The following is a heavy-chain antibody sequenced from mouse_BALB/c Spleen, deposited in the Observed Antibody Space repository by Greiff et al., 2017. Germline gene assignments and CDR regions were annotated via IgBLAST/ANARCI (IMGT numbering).Heavy chain of an antibody. Sequence: QVQLKESGPGLVQPSQSLSITCTVSGFSLTSYGVHWVRQSPGKGLEWLGVIWSGGSTDYNAAFISRLSISKDNSKSQVFFKMNSLQANDTAIYYCANIYYGYEGFAYWGQGTLVTVSA. J-gene: IGHJ3*01. CDR3: ANIYYGYEGFAY. CDR2: IWSGGST. D-gene: IGHD2-2*01. V-gene: IGHV2-2*02. CDR1: GFSLTSYG.